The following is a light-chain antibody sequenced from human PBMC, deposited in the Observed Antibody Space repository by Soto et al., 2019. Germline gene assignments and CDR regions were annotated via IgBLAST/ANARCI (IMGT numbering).Light chain of an antibody. CDR1: QSVSSY. Sequence: DIQMTQSPSSLSASVGDRVTITCRASQSVSSYLSWYQQKPGKAPQLLISTASSLQSGVPSRFSGSGSGTDFILTISSLQPEDFATYFCQQSLSTPGTFGQGTKVDIK. V-gene: IGKV1-39*01. J-gene: IGKJ1*01. CDR3: QQSLSTPGT. CDR2: TAS.